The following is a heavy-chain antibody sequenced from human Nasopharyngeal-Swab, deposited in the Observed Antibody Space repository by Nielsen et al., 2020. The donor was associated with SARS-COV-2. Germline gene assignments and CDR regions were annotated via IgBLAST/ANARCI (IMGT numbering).Heavy chain of an antibody. D-gene: IGHD2-15*01. CDR2: IIPIFGTA. V-gene: IGHV1-69*13. Sequence: SVKVSCKASGGTFSSYAISWVRQAPGQGLEWMGGIIPIFGTANYAQKFRGRVTITADESTSTAYMELSSLRSEDTAVYYCASLYCSGGSCYFDYWGQGTLVTVSS. J-gene: IGHJ4*02. CDR1: GGTFSSYA. CDR3: ASLYCSGGSCYFDY.